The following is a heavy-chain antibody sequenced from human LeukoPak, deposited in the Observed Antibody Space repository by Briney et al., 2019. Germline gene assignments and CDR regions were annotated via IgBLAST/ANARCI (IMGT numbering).Heavy chain of an antibody. CDR3: ARETPTEAYYYDCSGIPDY. Sequence: GGSLRLSCAASGFTFSSYWMSWVRQAPGKGLEWVANIKQDGSEKYYVDSGKGRFTISRDNDKNSLYLQMNSLRAEDTAVYYCARETPTEAYYYDCSGIPDYWGQGTLVTVSS. CDR2: IKQDGSEK. V-gene: IGHV3-7*01. CDR1: GFTFSSYW. J-gene: IGHJ4*02. D-gene: IGHD3-22*01.